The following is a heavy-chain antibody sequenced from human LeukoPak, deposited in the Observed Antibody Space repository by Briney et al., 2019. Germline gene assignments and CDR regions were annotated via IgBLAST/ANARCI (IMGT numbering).Heavy chain of an antibody. J-gene: IGHJ6*03. CDR3: AKDLSGSSIERGYMDV. D-gene: IGHD1-26*01. CDR1: GFTFRSYA. Sequence: GGSLRLSCAAPGFTFRSYAMSWVRQAPGKGLEWVSAIGGSGDSTYYAVSVKGRFTISRDNYKNTLYLQMNRLRAEDTAVYYCAKDLSGSSIERGYMDVWGKGTTVTVSS. V-gene: IGHV3-23*01. CDR2: IGGSGDST.